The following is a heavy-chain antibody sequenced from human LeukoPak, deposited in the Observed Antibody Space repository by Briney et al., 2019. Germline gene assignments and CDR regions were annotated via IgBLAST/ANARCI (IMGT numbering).Heavy chain of an antibody. CDR3: ARHRGGATMSYYYYYYMDV. D-gene: IGHD1-26*01. Sequence: SETLSLTCTVSGYSISSGYYWGWIRQPPGKGLEWIGSIYHSGSTYYNPSLKSRVTISVDTSKNQFSLKLSSVTAADTAVYYCARHRGGATMSYYYYYYMDVWGKGTTVTISS. CDR2: IYHSGST. V-gene: IGHV4-38-2*02. CDR1: GYSISSGYY. J-gene: IGHJ6*03.